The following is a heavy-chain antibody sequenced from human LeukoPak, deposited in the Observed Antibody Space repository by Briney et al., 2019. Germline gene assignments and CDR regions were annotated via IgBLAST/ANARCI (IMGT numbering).Heavy chain of an antibody. CDR3: ARVPAPGYYDSSGYYLY. J-gene: IGHJ4*02. D-gene: IGHD3-22*01. V-gene: IGHV3-23*01. Sequence: PGGSLRLSCAASGFTFSSYGMSWVRQAPGKGQERVSAISGSGGSTYYADSVKGRFTISRDNSKNTLYLQMNSLRAEDTAVYYCARVPAPGYYDSSGYYLYWGQGTLVTVSS. CDR1: GFTFSSYG. CDR2: ISGSGGST.